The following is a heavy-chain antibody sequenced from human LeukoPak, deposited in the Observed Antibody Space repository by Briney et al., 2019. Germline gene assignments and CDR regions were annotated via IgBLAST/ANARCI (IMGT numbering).Heavy chain of an antibody. D-gene: IGHD6-13*01. V-gene: IGHV1-3*01. CDR2: INSGNGNT. J-gene: IGHJ4*02. Sequence: GASVKVSCKASGYTFTSYAMHWVRQAPGQRLEWMGWINSGNGNTKYSQKFQGRVTMTRDTSTSTVYMELSSLRSEDTAVYYCAREWGLIAAAGNFDYWGQGTLVTVSS. CDR3: AREWGLIAAAGNFDY. CDR1: GYTFTSYA.